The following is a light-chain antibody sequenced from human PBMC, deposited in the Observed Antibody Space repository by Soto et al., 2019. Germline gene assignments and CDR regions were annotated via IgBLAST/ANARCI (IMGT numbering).Light chain of an antibody. Sequence: QSVLTQPPSVSASPGQEVTISCSGGSSNIGNNYVSWYQQLPGTAPKLLIYDNNKRPSGIPDRFSGSKSGTSATLGITGLQTGDEADYYCGTWDSSLSALYVFGTGTKVTVL. V-gene: IGLV1-51*01. J-gene: IGLJ1*01. CDR2: DNN. CDR1: SSNIGNNY. CDR3: GTWDSSLSALYV.